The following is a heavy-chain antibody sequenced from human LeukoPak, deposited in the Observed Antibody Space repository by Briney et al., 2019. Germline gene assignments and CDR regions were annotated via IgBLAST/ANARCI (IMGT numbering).Heavy chain of an antibody. CDR3: ARRGTSGWAYYFDF. J-gene: IGHJ4*02. Sequence: SETLSLTCDVSGDSISSSSNYWGWVRPLPGKGLEWIGSVYRSGSTYYNPSLKSRVTISVGTSENQFTLNLTSVTAADTAVYHCARRGTSGWAYYFDFWGPGSLLTVSS. D-gene: IGHD6-19*01. CDR2: VYRSGST. V-gene: IGHV4-39*01. CDR1: GDSISSSSNY.